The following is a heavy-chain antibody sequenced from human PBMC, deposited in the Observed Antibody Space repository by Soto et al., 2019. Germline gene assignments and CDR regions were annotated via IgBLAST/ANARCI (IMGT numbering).Heavy chain of an antibody. CDR3: ARGRFTIFGVVTRYNWFDP. D-gene: IGHD3-3*01. V-gene: IGHV4-34*01. CDR1: GGSFSGYY. J-gene: IGHJ5*02. CDR2: INHSGST. Sequence: PSETLSLTCAVYGGSFSGYYWSWIRQPPGKGLEWIGEINHSGSTNYNPSLKSRVTISVDTSKNQFSLKLSSVTAADTAVYYCARGRFTIFGVVTRYNWFDPWGQGTLVTVSS.